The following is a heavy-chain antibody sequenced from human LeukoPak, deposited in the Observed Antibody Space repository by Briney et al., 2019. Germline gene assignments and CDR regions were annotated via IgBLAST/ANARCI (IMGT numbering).Heavy chain of an antibody. Sequence: PSETLSLTCTVSGGSISSSTYYWGWIRPPPGKGLEWIGSIYYSGITYYNPSLKSRVTISVDTSKNQFSLKLSSVTAADTAVYYCAREPTHFSYDSSGYAFDMWGQGTMVTVSS. CDR1: GGSISSSTYY. CDR3: AREPTHFSYDSSGYAFDM. CDR2: IYYSGIT. D-gene: IGHD3-22*01. V-gene: IGHV4-39*07. J-gene: IGHJ3*02.